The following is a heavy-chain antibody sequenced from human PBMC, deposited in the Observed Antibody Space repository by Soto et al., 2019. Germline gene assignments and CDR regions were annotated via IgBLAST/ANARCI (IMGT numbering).Heavy chain of an antibody. J-gene: IGHJ4*02. CDR2: ISSSGSTI. D-gene: IGHD3-3*01. CDR3: ARGSITIFGVTY. V-gene: IGHV3-48*03. Sequence: GGSLRLSCAASGFTFSSYEMNWVRQAPGKGLEWVSCISSSGSTIYYADSVKGRFTISRDNAKNSLYLQMNSLRAEDTAVYYCARGSITIFGVTYWGQGTLVTVSS. CDR1: GFTFSSYE.